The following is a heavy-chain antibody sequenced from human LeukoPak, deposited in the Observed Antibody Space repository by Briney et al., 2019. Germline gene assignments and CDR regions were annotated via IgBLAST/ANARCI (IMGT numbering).Heavy chain of an antibody. D-gene: IGHD2-8*02. J-gene: IGHJ4*02. CDR3: ATDPGRLVY. Sequence: GSLRLSCAASGFTFSNAWMTWVRQAPGKGLEWVGRIKSKPDGGTTDYAAPVKGRFTISRDDSKNTLYLQMNRLRSADTAVYYCATDPGRLVYWSQGTLVTVSS. CDR1: GFTFSNAW. V-gene: IGHV3-15*01. CDR2: IKSKPDGGTT.